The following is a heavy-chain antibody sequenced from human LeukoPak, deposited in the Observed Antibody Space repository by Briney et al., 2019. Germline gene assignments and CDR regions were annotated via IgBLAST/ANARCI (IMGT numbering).Heavy chain of an antibody. CDR1: GGTFSSYA. CDR3: ARLPDSGAGSYCKWGGYFDY. V-gene: IGHV1-69*01. J-gene: IGHJ4*02. CDR2: IIPIFGTA. D-gene: IGHD3-10*01. Sequence: SVKVSCKASGGTFSSYAISWVRQAPGQGLEWMGGIIPIFGTANYAQKFQGRVTITADESTSTAYMELSSLRSEDTAVYYRARLPDSGAGSYCKWGGYFDYWGQGTLVTVSS.